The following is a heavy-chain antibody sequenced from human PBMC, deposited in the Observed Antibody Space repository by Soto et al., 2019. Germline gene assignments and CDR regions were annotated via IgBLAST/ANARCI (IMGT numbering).Heavy chain of an antibody. CDR3: ARLSSSSSSWALWYYFDY. D-gene: IGHD6-6*01. J-gene: IGHJ4*02. CDR1: GGSISSSSYY. CDR2: IYYSGST. V-gene: IGHV4-39*01. Sequence: PSETLSLTCTVSGGSISSSSYYWGWIRQPPGKGLEWIGSIYYSGSTYYNPSLKSRVTISVDTSKNQFSLKLSSVTAADTAVYYCARLSSSSSSWALWYYFDYWGQGTLVTVS.